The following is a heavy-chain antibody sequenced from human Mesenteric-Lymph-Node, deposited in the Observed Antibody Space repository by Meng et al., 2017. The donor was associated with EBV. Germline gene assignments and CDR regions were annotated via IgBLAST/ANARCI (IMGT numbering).Heavy chain of an antibody. CDR2: VDGAGSSI. CDR1: GFIFRSNW. CDR3: ARAEFSGPSLVY. V-gene: IGHV3-74*01. J-gene: IGHJ4*02. Sequence: EGRLVESGGGLVQPGGSLGISCAGSGFIFRSNWMHWVRQAPGKGLVWISRVDGAGSSIAYADAVKGRFTISRDNAKNTLYLQLNSLRAEDTAVYYCARAEFSGPSLVYWGQGTLVTVSS. D-gene: IGHD5-12*01.